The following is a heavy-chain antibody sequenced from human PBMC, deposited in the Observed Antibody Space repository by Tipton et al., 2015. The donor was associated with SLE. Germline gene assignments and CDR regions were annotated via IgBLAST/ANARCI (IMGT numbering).Heavy chain of an antibody. CDR1: RFTFSDYY. D-gene: IGHD5-18*01. Sequence: SLRLSCAASRFTFSDYYMSWIRQAPGRGLEWLSYISSSGNTIYYADSVKGRFTISRDNSKNTLYLQMNSLRAEDTAVYYCAKGYSYGAYYFDYWGQGTLVTVSS. V-gene: IGHV3-11*04. CDR3: AKGYSYGAYYFDY. CDR2: ISSSGNTI. J-gene: IGHJ4*02.